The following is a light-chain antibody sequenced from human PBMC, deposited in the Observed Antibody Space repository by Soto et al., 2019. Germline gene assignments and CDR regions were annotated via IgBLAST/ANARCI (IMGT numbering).Light chain of an antibody. Sequence: EIVLTQSPATLSLSPGERATLSCRASQSVSSYLAWYQHKPAQAPRLLIYDASNRATGIPARFSGSGSGTDFTLTISILEPEDFAVYCCHHRSKWPYTFSQGTKLEIK. CDR2: DAS. V-gene: IGKV3-11*01. J-gene: IGKJ2*01. CDR3: HHRSKWPYT. CDR1: QSVSSY.